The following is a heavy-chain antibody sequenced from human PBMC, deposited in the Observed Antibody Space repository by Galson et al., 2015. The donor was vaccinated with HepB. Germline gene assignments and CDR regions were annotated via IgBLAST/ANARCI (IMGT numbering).Heavy chain of an antibody. CDR2: IKQDGSEK. Sequence: SLRLSCAASGFTFSSYWMSWVRQAPGKGLEWVANIKQDGSEKYYVDSVKGRFTISRDNAKNSLYLQMNSLRAEDTAVYYCARDYYILTYGMDVWGQGTTVTVSS. CDR1: GFTFSSYW. D-gene: IGHD3-9*01. CDR3: ARDYYILTYGMDV. J-gene: IGHJ6*02. V-gene: IGHV3-7*03.